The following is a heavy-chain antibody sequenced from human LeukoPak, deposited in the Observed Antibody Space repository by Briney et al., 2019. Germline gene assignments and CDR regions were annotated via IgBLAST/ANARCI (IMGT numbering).Heavy chain of an antibody. V-gene: IGHV4-4*02. Sequence: PSETLSLTCAVSGGSISSSNWWSWVRQPPGKGLEWIGSIYYRGSTYYNPSLKSRVTISVDRSKNQFSLKLSSVTAADTAVYYCARARIAAVDYWGQGTLVTVSS. CDR3: ARARIAAVDY. CDR1: GGSISSSNW. CDR2: IYYRGST. J-gene: IGHJ4*02. D-gene: IGHD6-13*01.